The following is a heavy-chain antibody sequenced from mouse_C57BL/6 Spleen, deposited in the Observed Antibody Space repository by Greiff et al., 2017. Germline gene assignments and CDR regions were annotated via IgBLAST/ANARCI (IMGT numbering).Heavy chain of an antibody. Sequence: EVQLVESGPGMVKPSQSLSLTCTVTGYSITSGYDWHWIRHFPGNKLEWMGYISYSGSTNYNPSLKSQISITHATSKNHFFLKLNSVTTEDTATYYCAREGLGHFDYWGQGTTLTVSS. J-gene: IGHJ2*01. CDR1: GYSITSGYD. CDR2: ISYSGST. CDR3: AREGLGHFDY. V-gene: IGHV3-1*01.